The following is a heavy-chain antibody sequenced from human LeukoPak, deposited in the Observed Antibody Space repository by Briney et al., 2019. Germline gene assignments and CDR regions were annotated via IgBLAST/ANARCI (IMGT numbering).Heavy chain of an antibody. CDR3: AKGTNTAMVS. CDR2: ISAYDGDT. CDR1: GFTFITYG. J-gene: IGHJ5*02. D-gene: IGHD5-18*01. V-gene: IGHV1-18*01. Sequence: GSVKVSCKASGFTFITYGFGWVRQAPGQGLEWMGWISAYDGDTKYAQNLQGRVTMTTDTSTSTAYMELRSLRSDDTALYYCAKGTNTAMVSWGQGTLVTVSS.